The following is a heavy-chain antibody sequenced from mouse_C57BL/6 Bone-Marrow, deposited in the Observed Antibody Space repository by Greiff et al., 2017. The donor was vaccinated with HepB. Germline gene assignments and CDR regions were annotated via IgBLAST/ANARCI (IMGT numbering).Heavy chain of an antibody. D-gene: IGHD1-1*01. V-gene: IGHV1-58*01. CDR1: GYSFTSYG. J-gene: IGHJ1*03. CDR3: ARLLRDWYFDV. Sequence: DVKLQESGAELVRPGSSVKMSCKTSGYSFTSYGINWVKQRPGQGLEWIGYIYIGNGYTEYNEKFKGKATLTSDTSSSTAYMQLSSLTSEASAICFCARLLRDWYFDVWGTGTTVTVSS. CDR2: IYIGNGYT.